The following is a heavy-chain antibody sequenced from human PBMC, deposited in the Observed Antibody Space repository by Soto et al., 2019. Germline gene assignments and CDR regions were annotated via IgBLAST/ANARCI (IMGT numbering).Heavy chain of an antibody. V-gene: IGHV3-48*02. J-gene: IGHJ3*01. CDR2: ISIGSGSI. CDR3: VRDDRWAFDF. CDR1: GFSFSNYA. D-gene: IGHD3-22*01. Sequence: EVQLVESGGGLVQPGGSRRVSCAASGFSFSNYAMNWVRQAPGKGLEWVSYISIGSGSIFYADSVKGRFTISRDDAKNALYLQMNTLRDEDTAVYYIVRDDRWAFDFWGQGTMVTVSS.